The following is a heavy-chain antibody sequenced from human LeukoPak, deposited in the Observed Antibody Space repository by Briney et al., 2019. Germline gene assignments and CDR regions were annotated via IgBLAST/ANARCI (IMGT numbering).Heavy chain of an antibody. D-gene: IGHD3-16*01. CDR3: ARETQGVDY. CDR2: ISSSSSTI. CDR1: GFTFSNYW. J-gene: IGHJ4*02. V-gene: IGHV3-48*01. Sequence: GGSLRLSCVVSGFTFSNYWMSWVRQAPGKGLEWVSYISSSSSTIYYADSVKGRFTISRDNAKNSLYLQMNSLRAEDTAVYYCARETQGVDYWGQGTLVTVSS.